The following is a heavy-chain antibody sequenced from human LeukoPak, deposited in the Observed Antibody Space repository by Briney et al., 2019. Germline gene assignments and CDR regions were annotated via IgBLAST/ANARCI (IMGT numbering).Heavy chain of an antibody. CDR3: AKGSTGVPAAYYFDY. CDR1: GFTFSSYG. J-gene: IGHJ4*02. CDR2: IRYDGSNK. V-gene: IGHV3-30*02. D-gene: IGHD2-2*01. Sequence: GGSLRLSCAASGFTFSSYGMHWVRQAPGKGLEWVAFIRYDGSNKYYADSVKGRFTISRDNSKNTLYLQMNSLRAEDTAVYYCAKGSTGVPAAYYFDYWGQGTLVTVSS.